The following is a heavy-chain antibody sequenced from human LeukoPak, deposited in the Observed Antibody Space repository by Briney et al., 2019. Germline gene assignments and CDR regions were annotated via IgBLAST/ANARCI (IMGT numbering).Heavy chain of an antibody. D-gene: IGHD6-19*01. J-gene: IGHJ3*02. CDR2: IYHSGST. Sequence: PSETLSLTCAVSGGSISSGGYSWSWIRQPPGKGLEWIGYIYHSGSTYYHPSLKSRVTISVDRSKNQFSLKLSSVTAADTAVYYCARAGIAVANAFDIWGQGTMVTVSS. V-gene: IGHV4-30-2*01. CDR3: ARAGIAVANAFDI. CDR1: GGSISSGGYS.